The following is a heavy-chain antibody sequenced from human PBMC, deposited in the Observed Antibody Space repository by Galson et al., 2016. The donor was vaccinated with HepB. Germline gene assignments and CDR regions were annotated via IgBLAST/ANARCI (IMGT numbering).Heavy chain of an antibody. CDR1: GYTFTNYG. D-gene: IGHD6-13*01. CDR3: ATFLEYASSWFEDEYLQH. CDR2: INAYNGHT. V-gene: IGHV1-18*01. Sequence: SVKVSCKASGYTFTNYGISWVRQAPGQGLEWMGWINAYNGHTNYAQKLQGRVTMTTDTSTSTAYMELRSLRPEDTAVYYCATFLEYASSWFEDEYLQHWGQGTLVSVSS. J-gene: IGHJ1*01.